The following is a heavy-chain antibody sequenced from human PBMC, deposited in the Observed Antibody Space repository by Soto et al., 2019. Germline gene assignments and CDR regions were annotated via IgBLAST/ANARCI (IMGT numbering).Heavy chain of an antibody. J-gene: IGHJ4*02. CDR1: CGSITTSVV. CDR2: IAHDGHT. D-gene: IGHD1-26*01. Sequence: SQIHCLTYGVSCGSITTSVVWTWVRQFPGRGLEWIGEIAHDGHTNYNPSLSGRVTMSVDLSNSQFSLNVASVNAADTAVYFCAGGRDYDYWGQGTLVTVSS. CDR3: AGGRDYDY. V-gene: IGHV4-4*02.